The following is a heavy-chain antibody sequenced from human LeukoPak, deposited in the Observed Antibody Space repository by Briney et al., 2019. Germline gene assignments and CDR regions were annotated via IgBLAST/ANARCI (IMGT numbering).Heavy chain of an antibody. CDR3: ATETIGRHYDY. V-gene: IGHV3-21*01. J-gene: IGHJ4*02. CDR2: IGPTGTDR. D-gene: IGHD1-14*01. CDR1: GFTFSSCG. Sequence: GGSLRLSCAASGFTFSSCGFNWVRQAPGKGLKWVSSIGPTGTDRYYADLVRGRFTISRDNAKNSMYLQMDSLRDEDTAVYYCATETIGRHYDYWGQGTLLTVSS.